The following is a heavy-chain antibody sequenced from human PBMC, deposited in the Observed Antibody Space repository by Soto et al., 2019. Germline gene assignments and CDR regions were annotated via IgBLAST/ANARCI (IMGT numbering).Heavy chain of an antibody. D-gene: IGHD7-27*01. CDR2: IYKSATT. CDR3: ARGRYCLTGRCFPNWFDS. V-gene: IGHV4-30-4*01. J-gene: IGHJ5*01. CDR1: GDSISNLDYF. Sequence: SETLSLTCSVSGDSISNLDYFWAWIRQPPGQALEYIGYIYKSATTYYNPSFESRVAISVDTSKSQFSLNVTSVTAADTAVYFCARGRYCLTGRCFPNWFDSWGRGAPVTVSS.